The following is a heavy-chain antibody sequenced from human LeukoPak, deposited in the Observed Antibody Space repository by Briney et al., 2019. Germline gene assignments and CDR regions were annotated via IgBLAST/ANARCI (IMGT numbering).Heavy chain of an antibody. D-gene: IGHD5-18*01. J-gene: IGHJ4*02. CDR2: IYYSGST. CDR3: ARGFVDTAMVPDY. Sequence: SETLSLTCTVSGGSISSSSYYWGWIRQPPGKGLEWIGSIYYSGSTYYNPSLKSRVTISVDTSKNQFSLKLSSVTAADTAVYYCARGFVDTAMVPDYWGQGTLVTVSS. V-gene: IGHV4-39*01. CDR1: GGSISSSSYY.